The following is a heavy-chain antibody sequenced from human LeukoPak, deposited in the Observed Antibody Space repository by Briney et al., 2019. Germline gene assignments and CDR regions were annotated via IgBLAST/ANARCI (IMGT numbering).Heavy chain of an antibody. Sequence: GGSLRLSCAASGLTLGNYWMSWVRQAPGKGLEWVANINLDGGDKSYVGSVKGRFTISRDNAKNSLYLQMNSLGAEDTAVHYCARDYDYSPDYWSQGTLVTVSS. CDR3: ARDYDYSPDY. CDR1: GLTLGNYW. V-gene: IGHV3-7*01. CDR2: INLDGGDK. J-gene: IGHJ4*02. D-gene: IGHD4/OR15-4a*01.